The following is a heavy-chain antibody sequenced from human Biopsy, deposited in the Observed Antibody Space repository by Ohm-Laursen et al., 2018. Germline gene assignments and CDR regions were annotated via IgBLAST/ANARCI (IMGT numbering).Heavy chain of an antibody. J-gene: IGHJ6*02. CDR3: ARDLPSSYYYAMDV. CDR1: GDSISSYY. Sequence: SQTLSLTCTVSGDSISSYYWGWIRQPPGKGLEWIGYVHYTGITDYNRSLQSRVTISVDTSKNHFSLRLRSVTPADTAIYYCARDLPSSYYYAMDVWGQGTTVTVSS. CDR2: VHYTGIT. V-gene: IGHV4-59*01.